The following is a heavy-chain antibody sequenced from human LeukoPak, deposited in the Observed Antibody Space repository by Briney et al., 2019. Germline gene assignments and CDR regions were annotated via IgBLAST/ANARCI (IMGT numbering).Heavy chain of an antibody. CDR1: GFTFDDYG. CDR3: ARDGYSYGYNYFDY. CDR2: INWNGGST. J-gene: IGHJ4*02. V-gene: IGHV3-20*04. D-gene: IGHD5-18*01. Sequence: GGSLRLSCAASGFTFDDYGMSWVRQAPGKGLEWVSGINWNGGSTGYADSVKGRFTISRDNAKNSLYLQMNSLRAEDTALYYCARDGYSYGYNYFDYWGQGTLVTVSS.